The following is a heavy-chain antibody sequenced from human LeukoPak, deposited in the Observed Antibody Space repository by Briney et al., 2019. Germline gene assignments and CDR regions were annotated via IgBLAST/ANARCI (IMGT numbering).Heavy chain of an antibody. J-gene: IGHJ1*01. Sequence: ASVKVSCKASGYTFTSYGISWVRQGPGQGLEWMGWISAYNGNTNYAQKLQGRVTMTTDTSTSTAYMELRSLRSDDTAVYYCARDRYYGSGSYTNFQHWGQGTLVTVSS. CDR1: GYTFTSYG. V-gene: IGHV1-18*01. D-gene: IGHD3-10*01. CDR3: ARDRYYGSGSYTNFQH. CDR2: ISAYNGNT.